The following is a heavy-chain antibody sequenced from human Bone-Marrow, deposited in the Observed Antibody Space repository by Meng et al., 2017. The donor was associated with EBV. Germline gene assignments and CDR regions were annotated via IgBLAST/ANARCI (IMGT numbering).Heavy chain of an antibody. CDR1: GGSISSSNW. J-gene: IGHJ5*02. D-gene: IGHD3-3*01. CDR2: INHSGST. Sequence: QVQLQESGPGLVKPSGTLSLTCAVSGGSISSSNWWSWVRQPPGKGLEWIGEINHSGSTNYNPSLKSRVTISVDTSKNQFSLKLSSVTAADTAVYYCARGLLNYDFWSGYSCWFDPWGQGTLVTVSS. CDR3: ARGLLNYDFWSGYSCWFDP. V-gene: IGHV4-4*02.